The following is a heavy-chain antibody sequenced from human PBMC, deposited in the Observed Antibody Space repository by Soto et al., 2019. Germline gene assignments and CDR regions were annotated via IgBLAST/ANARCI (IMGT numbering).Heavy chain of an antibody. CDR2: IYYSGST. J-gene: IGHJ6*02. V-gene: IGHV4-39*01. D-gene: IGHD1-26*01. CDR3: ARLDGSYYYYYGMDV. Sequence: NPSETLSLTCTFSVGSISSSSYYCGWIRQPPWKGLEWIGSIYYSGSTYYNPSLKSRVTISVGTSKNQFSLKLSSVTAADTAVYYCARLDGSYYYYYGMDVWGQGTTVSVSS. CDR1: VGSISSSSYY.